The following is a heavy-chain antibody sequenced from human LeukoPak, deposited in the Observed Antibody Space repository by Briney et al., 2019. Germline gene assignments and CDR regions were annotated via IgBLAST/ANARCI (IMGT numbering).Heavy chain of an antibody. J-gene: IGHJ4*02. D-gene: IGHD2-2*02. CDR2: ISWNSGSI. CDR3: AKDQGYCSSTSCFTFDY. V-gene: IGHV3-9*01. Sequence: GRSLRLSCAASGFTFDDYAMHWVRQAPGKGLEWVSGISWNSGSIGYADSVKGRFTISRDNAKNSLYLQMNSLRAEDTALYYCAKDQGYCSSTSCFTFDYWGQGTLVTVSS. CDR1: GFTFDDYA.